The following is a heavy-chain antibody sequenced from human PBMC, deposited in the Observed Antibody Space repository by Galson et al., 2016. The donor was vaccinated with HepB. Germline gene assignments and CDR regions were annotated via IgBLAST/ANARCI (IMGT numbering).Heavy chain of an antibody. Sequence: SLRLSCAVSGFSVSNNYMSWVRQAPGKGLEWVAVIYGGGDTYYADSVKGRFTISRDNAKNLLYLQMNSLRDEDTAVYYCAKFQYNERVDAFDIWGQGTMVTVSS. V-gene: IGHV3-53*01. J-gene: IGHJ3*02. CDR3: AKFQYNERVDAFDI. D-gene: IGHD1-26*01. CDR2: IYGGGDT. CDR1: GFSVSNNY.